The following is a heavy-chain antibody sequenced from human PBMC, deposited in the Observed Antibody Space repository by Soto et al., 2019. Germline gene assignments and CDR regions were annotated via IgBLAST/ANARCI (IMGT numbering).Heavy chain of an antibody. CDR2: ITGSGGST. CDR3: AKEYSDFLTAFYGPLNIYYYYSGMDV. Sequence: PGGSLRLSCAASGFTFSSYAMSWVRQAPGKGLEWVSSITGSGGSTYNADSVKGRFTISRDNSENTLYLQMNSLRVEDTAVYYCAKEYSDFLTAFYGPLNIYYYYSGMDVWGQGTTVTVSS. CDR1: GFTFSSYA. V-gene: IGHV3-23*01. D-gene: IGHD3-9*01. J-gene: IGHJ6*02.